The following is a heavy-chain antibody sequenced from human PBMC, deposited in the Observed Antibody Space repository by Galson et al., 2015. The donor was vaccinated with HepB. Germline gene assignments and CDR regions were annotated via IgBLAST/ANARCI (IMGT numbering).Heavy chain of an antibody. J-gene: IGHJ6*02. V-gene: IGHV3-30*18. Sequence: SLRLSCAASGFSFSNYGMHWVRQAPGKGLEWVAVISYDGNNKYYADSVKGRFTISRDNSKNTLYLQMNSLRPEDTAVYYCAKEASGYDDAYYYYAMDVWGQGTTVTVSS. D-gene: IGHD5-12*01. CDR2: ISYDGNNK. CDR1: GFSFSNYG. CDR3: AKEASGYDDAYYYYAMDV.